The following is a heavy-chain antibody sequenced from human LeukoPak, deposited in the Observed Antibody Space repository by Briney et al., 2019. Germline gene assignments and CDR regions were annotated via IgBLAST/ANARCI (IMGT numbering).Heavy chain of an antibody. V-gene: IGHV3-9*01. CDR2: FSWNSGSI. CDR1: GFTFGDYS. Sequence: SLRLSCAASGFTFGDYSMHWGRQGPGEGLGWVSGFSWNSGSIGYADSVKGRLTISRDNAKNSLYLQMNSLRAEDTALYYCAKSISSGYYKSFDYWGQGTLVTVSS. J-gene: IGHJ4*02. D-gene: IGHD3-22*01. CDR3: AKSISSGYYKSFDY.